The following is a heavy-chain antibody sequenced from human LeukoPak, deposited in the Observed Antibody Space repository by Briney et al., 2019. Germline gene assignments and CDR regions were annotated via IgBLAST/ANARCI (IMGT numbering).Heavy chain of an antibody. J-gene: IGHJ4*02. CDR3: ATGITIFGVVISNY. CDR1: GFTFSSYS. CDR2: ISSSSSYI. V-gene: IGHV3-21*01. D-gene: IGHD3-3*01. Sequence: GGSLRLSCAASGFTFSSYSMNWVRQAPGKGLEWVSSISSSSSYIYYADSVKGRFTISRDNAKNSLYLQMNSLRAEDTAVYYCATGITIFGVVISNYWGQGTLVTVSS.